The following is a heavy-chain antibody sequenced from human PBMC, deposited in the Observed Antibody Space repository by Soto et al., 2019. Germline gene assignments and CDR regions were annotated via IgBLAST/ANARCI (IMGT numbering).Heavy chain of an antibody. V-gene: IGHV3-23*01. D-gene: IGHD2-15*01. J-gene: IGHJ4*02. CDR1: GFTFSSYA. CDR2: ISGSGGST. Sequence: PVGSLRLSCAASGFTFSSYAMSWVRQAPGKGLEWVSAISGSGGSTYYADSVKGRFTISRDNSKNTLYLQMNSLRAEDTAVYYCALAVVVVAAPFDYWGQGTLVTVSS. CDR3: ALAVVVVAAPFDY.